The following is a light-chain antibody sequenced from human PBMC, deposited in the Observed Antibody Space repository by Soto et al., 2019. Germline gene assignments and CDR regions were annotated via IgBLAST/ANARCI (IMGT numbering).Light chain of an antibody. CDR2: RAS. J-gene: IGKJ1*01. V-gene: IGKV3D-15*01. CDR1: QSVSSN. CDR3: QQYNNWPRT. Sequence: EIVMTQSPATLSVSPGERATLSCRASQSVSSNLAWYQQKFGQAPRLLIYRASTRATGIPARFSGSGSGTEFTLTIGGLQSEDFAVYYCQQYNNWPRTFGQGTKMEIK.